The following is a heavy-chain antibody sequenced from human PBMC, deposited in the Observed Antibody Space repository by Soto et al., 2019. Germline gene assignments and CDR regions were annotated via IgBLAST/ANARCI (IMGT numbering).Heavy chain of an antibody. CDR1: GFTFSSYA. CDR3: AREGGDYDLN. V-gene: IGHV3-30-3*01. Sequence: QVQLVESGGGVVQPGRSLRLSCAASGFTFSSYAMHWVRQAPGKGLEWVAVISYDGSNKYYADSVKGRFTISRDNSKNTLYLQMNSLRAEETAVYYCAREGGDYDLNWGQGTLVTVSS. J-gene: IGHJ4*02. CDR2: ISYDGSNK. D-gene: IGHD4-17*01.